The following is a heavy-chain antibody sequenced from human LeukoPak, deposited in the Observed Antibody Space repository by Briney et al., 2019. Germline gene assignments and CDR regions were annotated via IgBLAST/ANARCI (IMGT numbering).Heavy chain of an antibody. V-gene: IGHV4-59*11. D-gene: IGHD6-19*01. Sequence: SETLSLTCTVSGGSISSHYWSWIRQPPGKGLEWIGYIYYSGSTNYNPSLKSRVTISVDRSKNQFSLKLSSVTAADTAVYYCARDLGGLVRFDAFDIWGQGTIVTVSS. CDR3: ARDLGGLVRFDAFDI. CDR1: GGSISSHY. CDR2: IYYSGST. J-gene: IGHJ3*02.